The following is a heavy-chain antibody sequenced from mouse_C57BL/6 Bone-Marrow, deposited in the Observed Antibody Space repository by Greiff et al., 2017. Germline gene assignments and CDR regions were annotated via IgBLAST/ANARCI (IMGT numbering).Heavy chain of an antibody. CDR2: IDPSDSYT. V-gene: IGHV1-50*01. D-gene: IGHD4-1*01. Sequence: VQLQQPGAELVKPGASVKLSCKASGYTFTSYWMQWVKQRPGQGLEWIGEIDPSDSYTNYNPKFKGKATLTVETSSSTAYMQLSSLTSEDSAVYYCASPLWDQFAYWGQGTLVTVSA. CDR3: ASPLWDQFAY. CDR1: GYTFTSYW. J-gene: IGHJ3*01.